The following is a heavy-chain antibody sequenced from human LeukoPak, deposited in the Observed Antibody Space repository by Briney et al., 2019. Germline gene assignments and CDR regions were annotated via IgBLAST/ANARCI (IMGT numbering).Heavy chain of an antibody. J-gene: IGHJ4*02. Sequence: ASVKVSCQASGYTFTGYHIHWVRQAPGQGLEWMGRTNPYSGDTNLPQKFQGRVTMTRDTSITTAYMDLSSLTPDDTAVYFCARDQGSLTTSFYTGYWGQGTQVTVSS. CDR3: ARDQGSLTTSFYTGY. CDR1: GYTFTGYH. V-gene: IGHV1-2*06. CDR2: TNPYSGDT. D-gene: IGHD1-26*01.